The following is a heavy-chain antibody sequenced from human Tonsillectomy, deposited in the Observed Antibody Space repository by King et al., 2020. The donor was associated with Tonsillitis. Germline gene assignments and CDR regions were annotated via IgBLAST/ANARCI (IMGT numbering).Heavy chain of an antibody. Sequence: HVQLVESGGGVVQPGRSLRLSCAASGFTFSSYGMHWVRQAPGKGLEWVAVISYDGSNKYYADSVKGRFTISRDNSKNTLYLQMNSLRAEDTAVYYCAKDFFGSGWWYFDYWGQGTLVTVSS. CDR3: AKDFFGSGWWYFDY. D-gene: IGHD6-19*01. J-gene: IGHJ4*02. CDR1: GFTFSSYG. V-gene: IGHV3-30*18. CDR2: ISYDGSNK.